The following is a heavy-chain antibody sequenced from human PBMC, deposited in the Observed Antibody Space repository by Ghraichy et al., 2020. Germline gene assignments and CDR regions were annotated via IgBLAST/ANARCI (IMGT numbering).Heavy chain of an antibody. Sequence: GESLNISCAASGFTFSDYWMHWVRQAPGKGLVWVSRITADGSTTKYADSVKGRFTISRDNAKNTVYLQMNSLGAEDTAVYYCVRDSYFDFWSTWGQGTLVTVSS. CDR3: VRDSYFDFWST. CDR1: GFTFSDYW. CDR2: ITADGSTT. V-gene: IGHV3-74*03. D-gene: IGHD3/OR15-3a*01. J-gene: IGHJ4*02.